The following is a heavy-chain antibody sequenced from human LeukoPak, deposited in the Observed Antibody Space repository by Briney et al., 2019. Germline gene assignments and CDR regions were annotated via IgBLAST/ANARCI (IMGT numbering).Heavy chain of an antibody. Sequence: ASETLSLTCTVSGGSISSYYWSWIRQPAGRGLEWIGRIYISDSTNSNPSLKSRVTVSVDTSNNQFSLRLSSMTAADTAVYYCAGEVGGSDAFDIWGQGTMVTDSS. J-gene: IGHJ3*02. CDR1: GGSISSYY. D-gene: IGHD1-26*01. CDR3: AGEVGGSDAFDI. V-gene: IGHV4-4*07. CDR2: IYISDST.